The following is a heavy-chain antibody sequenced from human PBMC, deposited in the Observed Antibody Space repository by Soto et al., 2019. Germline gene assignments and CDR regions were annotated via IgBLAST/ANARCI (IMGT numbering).Heavy chain of an antibody. CDR1: SASLSSSTYY. CDR3: ASSSPFHC. D-gene: IGHD6-6*01. Sequence: QLQLQESGPGLVKPSETLSLTCSVSSASLSSSTYYWSWIRQPPGRGPEWIGSIYYSGNTYYKPSLKSRVSISIDTSRNQFSLKLTSVTAADTGVYYCASSSPFHCWGPGIFVTVSS. CDR2: IYYSGNT. V-gene: IGHV4-39*01. J-gene: IGHJ4*02.